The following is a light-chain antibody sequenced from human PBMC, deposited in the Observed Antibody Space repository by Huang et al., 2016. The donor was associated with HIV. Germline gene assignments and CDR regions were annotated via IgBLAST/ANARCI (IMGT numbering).Light chain of an antibody. Sequence: MTQSPPSLSASLGDRVTLTCRASRDISTFLAWYQQKPGKPPRLRIYAASILHSGVPSRFSGGGSGTNFTLTVSSLQPEDVANYYCQKYDSAPRTFGQGTKLEL. CDR1: RDISTF. J-gene: IGKJ1*01. CDR3: QKYDSAPRT. CDR2: AAS. V-gene: IGKV1-27*01.